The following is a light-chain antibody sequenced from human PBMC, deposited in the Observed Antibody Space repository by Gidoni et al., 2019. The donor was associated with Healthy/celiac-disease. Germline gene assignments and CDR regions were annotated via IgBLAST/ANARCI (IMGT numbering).Light chain of an antibody. J-gene: IGLJ3*02. CDR2: GNS. CDR3: QSYDSSLSAWV. Sequence: QSVLTQPPSVSEAPGQRVTISCTGSSSNIGAGYDVHWYQQLPGTAPKLLIYGNSNRPSGVPDRFSGSKSGTSASLAITGLQAEDEADYYCQSYDSSLSAWVLGGGTKLTVL. CDR1: SSNIGAGYD. V-gene: IGLV1-40*01.